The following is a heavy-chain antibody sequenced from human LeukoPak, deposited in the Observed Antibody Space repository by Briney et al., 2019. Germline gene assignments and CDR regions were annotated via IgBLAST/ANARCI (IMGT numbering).Heavy chain of an antibody. CDR2: ISSSGSTI. Sequence: PGGSLRLSCAASGFTFSSYEMNWVRQAPGKGLEWVSYISSSGSTIYYADSVKGRFTISRDNAKNSLYLRMNSLRAEDTAVYYCARDMTTVTHFLYYYGMDVWGQGTTVTVSS. V-gene: IGHV3-48*03. D-gene: IGHD4-17*01. CDR3: ARDMTTVTHFLYYYGMDV. J-gene: IGHJ6*02. CDR1: GFTFSSYE.